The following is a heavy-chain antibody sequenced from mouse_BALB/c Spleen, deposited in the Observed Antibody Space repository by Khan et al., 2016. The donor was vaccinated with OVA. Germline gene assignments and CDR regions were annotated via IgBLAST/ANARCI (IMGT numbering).Heavy chain of an antibody. CDR2: ISYSGNT. V-gene: IGHV3-2*02. CDR3: ARIYGGDFDY. Sequence: EVQLQESGPGLVKPSQSLSLTCTVTGYSITSDYAWNWIRQFPGNKLEWMGYISYSGNTKYNPSLKSRISITRDTSKNQFFLQLNSVTTEDTATXYSARIYGGDFDYWGQGTTLTVSS. D-gene: IGHD1-1*01. CDR1: GYSITSDYA. J-gene: IGHJ2*01.